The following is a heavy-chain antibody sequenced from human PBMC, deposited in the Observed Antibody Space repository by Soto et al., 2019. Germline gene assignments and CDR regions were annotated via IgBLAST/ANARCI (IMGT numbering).Heavy chain of an antibody. CDR3: AKDFGVAPQYCGGDCYPKGPAYAFDI. V-gene: IGHV3-30*18. CDR2: ISYDGSNK. CDR1: GFTFSSYG. D-gene: IGHD2-21*02. J-gene: IGHJ3*02. Sequence: PGGSLRLSCAASGFTFSSYGMHWVRQAPGKGLEWVAVISYDGSNKYYADSVKGRFTISRDNSKNTLYLQMNSLRAEDTAVYYCAKDFGVAPQYCGGDCYPKGPAYAFDIWGQGTMVTVSS.